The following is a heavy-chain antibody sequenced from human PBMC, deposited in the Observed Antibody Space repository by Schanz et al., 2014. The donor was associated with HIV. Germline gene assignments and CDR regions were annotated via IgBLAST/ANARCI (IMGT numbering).Heavy chain of an antibody. D-gene: IGHD3-10*01. CDR1: AYTFTGYY. CDR2: INPKSGDT. J-gene: IGHJ4*02. Sequence: QLQLVQSGAGVKKPGASVKVSCKASAYTFTGYYMHWVRQAPGQGLEWIGWINPKSGDTNYAQKFQGRVTMTRDTSLSVVYMELSRLRSEDTAVYFCARVPKHYYGSGSYYPFDYWGQGTLVTVSS. CDR3: ARVPKHYYGSGSYYPFDY. V-gene: IGHV1-2*02.